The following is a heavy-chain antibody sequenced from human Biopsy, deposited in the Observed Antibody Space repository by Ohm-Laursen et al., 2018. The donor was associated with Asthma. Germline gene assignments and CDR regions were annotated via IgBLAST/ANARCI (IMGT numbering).Heavy chain of an antibody. Sequence: SQTLSLTWTVSGASIKTDDHYWSWLRQPPGKGLEWFGFIHYSGSTSYNPSLKGGVTISVDTSKNQFSLKVTSVTAADTAVYFCARVRGAFYESSVKNAFDVWGQGTMVTVSS. J-gene: IGHJ3*01. D-gene: IGHD3-22*01. V-gene: IGHV4-30-4*01. CDR2: IHYSGST. CDR1: GASIKTDDHY. CDR3: ARVRGAFYESSVKNAFDV.